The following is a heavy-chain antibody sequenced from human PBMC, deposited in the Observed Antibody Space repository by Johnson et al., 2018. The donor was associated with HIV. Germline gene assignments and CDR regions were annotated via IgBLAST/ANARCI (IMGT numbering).Heavy chain of an antibody. D-gene: IGHD5-18*01. CDR2: ISGSGGST. Sequence: MLLVESGGGVVQPGRSLRLSCAVSGFTFSDYYMTWIRQAPGKGLEWVSAISGSGGSTYYADSVKGRFTISRDNSKNTLYLQMNSLGAEDTAVYYCARAIHVAFDIWGQGTMVTVSS. CDR3: ARAIHVAFDI. V-gene: IGHV3-23*04. CDR1: GFTFSDYY. J-gene: IGHJ3*02.